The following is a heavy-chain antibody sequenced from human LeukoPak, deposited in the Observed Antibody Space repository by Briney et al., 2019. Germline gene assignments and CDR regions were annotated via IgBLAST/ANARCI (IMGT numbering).Heavy chain of an antibody. CDR2: IYYSGST. J-gene: IGHJ4*02. Sequence: PSETLSLTCTVSGGSISSSSYYWGWIRQPPGKGLEWIGSIYYSGSTYYNPSLKSRVTISVDTSKNQFSLKLSSVTAADTAVYYCARPPISSRPGGNYWGQGTLVTVSS. V-gene: IGHV4-39*01. D-gene: IGHD3-3*02. CDR3: ARPPISSRPGGNY. CDR1: GGSISSSSYY.